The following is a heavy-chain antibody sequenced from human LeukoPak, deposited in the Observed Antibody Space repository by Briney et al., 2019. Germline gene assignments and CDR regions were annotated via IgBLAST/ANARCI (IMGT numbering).Heavy chain of an antibody. V-gene: IGHV3-30*04. CDR1: GFTFSTYA. J-gene: IGHJ3*02. Sequence: GGSLRLSCAASGFTFSTYAMHWVRQAPGKGLEWVAVISYDGSNKYYADSVKGRFTISRDNSKNTLYLQMSTLRPEDTAVYYCARDPFSGSYSDAFDIWGQGTMVTVSS. D-gene: IGHD1-26*01. CDR2: ISYDGSNK. CDR3: ARDPFSGSYSDAFDI.